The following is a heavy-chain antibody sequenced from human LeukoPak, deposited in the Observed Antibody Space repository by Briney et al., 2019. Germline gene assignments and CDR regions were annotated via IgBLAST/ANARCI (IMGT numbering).Heavy chain of an antibody. CDR3: ARVQIVVVVAATLRREYYFDY. D-gene: IGHD2-15*01. CDR1: GGSFSGYY. CDR2: INHSGST. Sequence: PSGTLSLTCAVYGGSFSGYYWSWIRQPPGKGLEWIGEINHSGSTNYNPSLKSRVTISVDTSKNQFSLKLSSVTAADTAVYYCARVQIVVVVAATLRREYYFDYWGQGTLVTVSS. J-gene: IGHJ4*02. V-gene: IGHV4-34*01.